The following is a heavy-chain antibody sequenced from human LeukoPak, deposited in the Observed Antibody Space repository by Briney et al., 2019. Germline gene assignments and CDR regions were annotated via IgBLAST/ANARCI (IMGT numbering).Heavy chain of an antibody. CDR2: ISWNSGSI. J-gene: IGHJ4*02. CDR1: GFTFDDYA. Sequence: PGGSLRLSCAASGFTFDDYAMHWVRQAPGKGLEWVSGISWNSGSIAYADSVKGRFTISRDNAKNSLYLQMNSLRAEDTALYFCAKDHMGDYHGSGSYYIDYYFDYWGQGTLVTVSS. V-gene: IGHV3-9*01. CDR3: AKDHMGDYHGSGSYYIDYYFDY. D-gene: IGHD3-10*01.